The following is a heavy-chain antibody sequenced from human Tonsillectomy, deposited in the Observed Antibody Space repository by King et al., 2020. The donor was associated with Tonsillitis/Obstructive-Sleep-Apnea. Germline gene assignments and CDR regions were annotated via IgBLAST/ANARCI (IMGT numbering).Heavy chain of an antibody. Sequence: VQLQQWGAGLLKPSETLSLTCAVYGGSFSVYYWTWIRQPPGTGLEWIGEINNSGTPNYNPSLKSRVTISGDTSKNTFSLKLSSVTAAATAVYYCARIRIAVAGTDWWGQGILVTVSS. D-gene: IGHD6-19*01. CDR2: INNSGTP. CDR1: GGSFSVYY. J-gene: IGHJ4*02. V-gene: IGHV4-34*01. CDR3: ARIRIAVAGTDW.